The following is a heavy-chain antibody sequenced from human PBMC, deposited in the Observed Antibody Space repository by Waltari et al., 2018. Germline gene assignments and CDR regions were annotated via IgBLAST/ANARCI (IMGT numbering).Heavy chain of an antibody. Sequence: QLQLQESGPGLVKPSETLSLTCTVSGGSISSSSYYWGWIRQPPGKGLEWIGIIYYSGSTYYNPTLKSRVTISVDTSKNQFSLKLSSVTAADTAVYYCARGSSFFWRVWGKGTTVTISS. CDR3: ARGSSFFWRV. D-gene: IGHD6-13*01. CDR2: IYYSGST. CDR1: GGSISSSSYY. V-gene: IGHV4-39*07. J-gene: IGHJ6*04.